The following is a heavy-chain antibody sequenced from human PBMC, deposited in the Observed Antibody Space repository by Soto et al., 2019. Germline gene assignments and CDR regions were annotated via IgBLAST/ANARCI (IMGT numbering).Heavy chain of an antibody. CDR2: MNPNSGNT. CDR3: AWEHSSSWRFDY. D-gene: IGHD6-13*01. CDR1: GYTFTSYD. Sequence: QVQLVQSGAEVKKPGASVKVSCKASGYTFTSYDINWVRQATGQGLEWMGWMNPNSGNTGYAQKFQGRVTMTRNTSISTAYMELSSLRSEDTAVDYCAWEHSSSWRFDYWGQGTLVTVSS. J-gene: IGHJ4*02. V-gene: IGHV1-8*01.